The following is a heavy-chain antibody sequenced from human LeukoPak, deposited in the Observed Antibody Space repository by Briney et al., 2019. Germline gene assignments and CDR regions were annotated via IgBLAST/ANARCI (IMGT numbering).Heavy chain of an antibody. D-gene: IGHD5-18*01. J-gene: IGHJ4*02. Sequence: PSETLSLTCTVSGGSISSGSYYWSWIRQPAGKGLEWIGRIYTSGSTNYNPSLKSRVTISVDTSKNQFSLKLSSVTAADTAVYYCARRRGGYSYGSYYFDYWGQGTLVTVSS. CDR2: IYTSGST. V-gene: IGHV4-61*02. CDR1: GGSISSGSYY. CDR3: ARRRGGYSYGSYYFDY.